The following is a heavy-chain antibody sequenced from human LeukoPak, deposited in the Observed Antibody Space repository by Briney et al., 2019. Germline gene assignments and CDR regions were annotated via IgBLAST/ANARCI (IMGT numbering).Heavy chain of an antibody. J-gene: IGHJ6*03. CDR1: GGSISSNY. CDR3: ARVRGIVVVPAATDYYYYYMDV. D-gene: IGHD2-2*01. Sequence: PSETLSLTCTVSGGSISSNYWSWIRQPAGTGLERIGRIYTSGSTSYNPSLKSRVTMSVDTSKNQFSLKLSSVTAADTAVYYCARVRGIVVVPAATDYYYYYMDVWGKGTTVTVSS. V-gene: IGHV4-4*07. CDR2: IYTSGST.